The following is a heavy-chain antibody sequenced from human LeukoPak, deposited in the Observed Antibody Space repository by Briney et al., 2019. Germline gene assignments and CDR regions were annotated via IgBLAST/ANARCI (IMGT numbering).Heavy chain of an antibody. CDR2: ISYSGTT. CDR3: AREGYDSNIYYKADY. D-gene: IGHD3-22*01. V-gene: IGHV4-59*01. Sequence: SETLSLTCTVSGGSINTYYWSWIRQPPGKGLEWIGYISYSGTTNYNPSLESRVTITIDTSKNQFSLKLSSVTAADTAVYYCAREGYDSNIYYKADYWGQGTLVTVSS. CDR1: GGSINTYY. J-gene: IGHJ4*02.